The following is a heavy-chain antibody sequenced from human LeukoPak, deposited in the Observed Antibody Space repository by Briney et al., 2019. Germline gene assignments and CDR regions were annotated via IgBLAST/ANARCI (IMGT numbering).Heavy chain of an antibody. CDR1: GFAVSSNY. CDR2: IYSGGST. J-gene: IGHJ6*02. CDR3: ARGRSYYGHYYGMDV. D-gene: IGHD3-10*01. Sequence: PGGSVRLSCAASGFAVSSNYMSWVRQAPGKGLEWVSVIYSGGSTYYADSVKGRFTISRHNCKNTLYLQMNSLRAEDTAVYYCARGRSYYGHYYGMDVWGQGTTVSVSS. V-gene: IGHV3-53*04.